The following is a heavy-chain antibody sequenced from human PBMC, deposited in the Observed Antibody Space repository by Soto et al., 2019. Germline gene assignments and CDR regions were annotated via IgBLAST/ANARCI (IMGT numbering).Heavy chain of an antibody. Sequence: GGSLRLSCAASGFTFSSYWMSWVRQAPGKGLEWVANIKQDGSEKYYVDSVKGRFTISRDNAKNSLYLQMNSLRAEDAAVYYCARLPTTTVTTRFYYYGMDVWGQGTTVTVSS. CDR3: ARLPTTTVTTRFYYYGMDV. V-gene: IGHV3-7*01. D-gene: IGHD4-4*01. CDR1: GFTFSSYW. J-gene: IGHJ6*02. CDR2: IKQDGSEK.